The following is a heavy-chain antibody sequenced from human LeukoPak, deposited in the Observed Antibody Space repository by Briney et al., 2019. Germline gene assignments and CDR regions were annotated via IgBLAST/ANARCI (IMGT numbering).Heavy chain of an antibody. CDR2: IYYSGVS. V-gene: IGHV4-39*01. CDR3: ARVGELRYFDWSGTQYYFDY. Sequence: SETLSLTCTVSGGSIISSSFWWGWIRQPPGKGLEWIGSIYYSGVSYYNTSLKSRVTISVDTSKNQFSLKLSSVTAADTAVYYCARVGELRYFDWSGTQYYFDYWGQGTLVTVSS. D-gene: IGHD3-9*01. CDR1: GGSIISSSFW. J-gene: IGHJ4*02.